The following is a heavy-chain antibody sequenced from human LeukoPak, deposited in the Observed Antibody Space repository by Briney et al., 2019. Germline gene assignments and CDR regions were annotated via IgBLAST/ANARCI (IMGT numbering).Heavy chain of an antibody. J-gene: IGHJ3*02. CDR3: AREEEQQLNAFDI. V-gene: IGHV1-18*01. Sequence: ASVKVSCKASAYTLTSYGISWVRQAPGQGLEWMGWISAYNGNTNYAQKLQGRVTMTTDTSTSTAYMELRSLRSDDTAVYYCAREEEQQLNAFDIWGHGTMVTVSS. CDR2: ISAYNGNT. CDR1: AYTLTSYG. D-gene: IGHD6-13*01.